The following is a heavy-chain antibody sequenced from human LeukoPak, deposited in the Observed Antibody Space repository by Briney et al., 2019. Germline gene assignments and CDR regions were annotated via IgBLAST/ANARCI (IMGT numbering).Heavy chain of an antibody. Sequence: PGRSLRLCCAASGFTFDDYAMQWVRQAPGKGLEWVSGISWNSGSIGYADSVKGRFTISRDNAKNSLYLQMNSLRAEDTALYYCAKDKFEQLGLRYFDYWGQGTLVTVSS. D-gene: IGHD6-13*01. CDR1: GFTFDDYA. CDR3: AKDKFEQLGLRYFDY. CDR2: ISWNSGSI. V-gene: IGHV3-9*01. J-gene: IGHJ4*02.